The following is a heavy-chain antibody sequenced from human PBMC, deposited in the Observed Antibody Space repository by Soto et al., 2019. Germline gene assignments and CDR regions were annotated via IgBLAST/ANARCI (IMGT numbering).Heavy chain of an antibody. CDR3: ARHLIVVVPAAIRSAATVVTHHAFDI. D-gene: IGHD2-2*02. Sequence: PSETLSLTCTVSGGSISSYYWNWIRQPPGKGLEWIGYIYYSRSTNYNPSLKSRVTISVDTSKNQFSLKLSSVTAADTAVYYCARHLIVVVPAAIRSAATVVTHHAFDIWGQGAMVT. CDR2: IYYSRST. J-gene: IGHJ3*02. CDR1: GGSISSYY. V-gene: IGHV4-59*01.